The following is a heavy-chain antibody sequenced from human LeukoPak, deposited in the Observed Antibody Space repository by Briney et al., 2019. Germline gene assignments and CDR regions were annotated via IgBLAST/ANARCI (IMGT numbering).Heavy chain of an antibody. CDR1: GFTFGAYY. Sequence: GGSLRLSCAASGFTFGAYYMTWVRQAPGQGLEWVANIKQDESEKYYVDSVKGRFTISRDNANNSLYLQMNSLRAEDTAVYYCARMSGIAVAAIWISYFDYWGQGTLVTVSS. D-gene: IGHD6-19*01. V-gene: IGHV3-7*03. CDR3: ARMSGIAVAAIWISYFDY. CDR2: IKQDESEK. J-gene: IGHJ4*02.